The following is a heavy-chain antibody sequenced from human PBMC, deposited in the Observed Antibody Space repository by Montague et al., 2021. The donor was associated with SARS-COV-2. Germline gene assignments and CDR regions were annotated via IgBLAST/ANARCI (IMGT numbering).Heavy chain of an antibody. V-gene: IGHV3-48*03. Sequence: SLRLSCAASGFTFSNYEMNWVRQAPGKGLEWVLYISSSGSTIYYADSVKGRFTISIDNAQNSLYLQMNSLRAEDTGVYYCARDRGYGDFYYYGMDVWGQGTTVTVSS. CDR3: ARDRGYGDFYYYGMDV. CDR1: GFTFSNYE. J-gene: IGHJ6*02. CDR2: ISSSGSTI. D-gene: IGHD3-10*01.